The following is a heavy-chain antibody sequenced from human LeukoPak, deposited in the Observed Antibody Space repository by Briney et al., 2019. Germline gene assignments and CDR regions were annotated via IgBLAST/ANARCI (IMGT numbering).Heavy chain of an antibody. J-gene: IGHJ3*02. CDR2: ISSSSYI. Sequence: GGSLRLSCAASGFTFSSYSMNWVRQAPGKGLEWVSSISSSSYIYYADSVKGRFTISRENAKNSLYLQMNSLRAEDTAVYYCAREANYCTNGVCYILNAFDIWGQGTMVTVSS. V-gene: IGHV3-21*01. D-gene: IGHD2-8*01. CDR1: GFTFSSYS. CDR3: AREANYCTNGVCYILNAFDI.